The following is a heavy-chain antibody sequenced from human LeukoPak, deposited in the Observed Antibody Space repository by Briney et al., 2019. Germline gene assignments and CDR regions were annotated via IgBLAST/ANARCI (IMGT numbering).Heavy chain of an antibody. J-gene: IGHJ4*02. V-gene: IGHV3-7*01. Sequence: GGSLRLSCAASGFTFSSYWMSWVRQAPGKGLEWVANIKQDGSEKFYVDSVKGRFTISRDNAKNSLYLQMNSLRAEDTAVYYCARGYYYGSGSYYFDYWGQGSLVTVSS. CDR1: GFTFSSYW. CDR3: ARGYYYGSGSYYFDY. CDR2: IKQDGSEK. D-gene: IGHD3-10*01.